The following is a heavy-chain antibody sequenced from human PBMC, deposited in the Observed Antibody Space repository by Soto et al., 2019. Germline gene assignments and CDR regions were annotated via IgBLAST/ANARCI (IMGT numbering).Heavy chain of an antibody. V-gene: IGHV3-7*01. J-gene: IGHJ4*02. CDR3: ARAGYCGPGCYYYFDY. CDR1: GFTFGSYW. D-gene: IGHD2-21*02. CDR2: IKPDGSAT. Sequence: EVQLVESGGGLVQPGGSLRLSCAVSGFTFGSYWMNWVRLIPGKGLEWVAYIKPDGSATYYVHSVKGRFTISRDNAKNSLYLQMNSLRVEDTSVYYCARAGYCGPGCYYYFDYWGQGTLVTVSS.